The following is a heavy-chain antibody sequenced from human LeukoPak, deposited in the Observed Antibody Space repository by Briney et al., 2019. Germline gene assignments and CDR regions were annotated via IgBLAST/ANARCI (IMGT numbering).Heavy chain of an antibody. V-gene: IGHV3-48*03. CDR1: GCTFSSYE. J-gene: IGHJ4*02. D-gene: IGHD7-27*01. Sequence: GGSLRLSRAASGCTFSSYEMNWVRQAPGKGLEWISYISSSISITSYADSVKGRFTISRYNAKNSLYLQLNSLRDEDTAVYYCARVGATNWAYYFDYWGQGTLVTVSS. CDR3: ARVGATNWAYYFDY. CDR2: ISSSISIT.